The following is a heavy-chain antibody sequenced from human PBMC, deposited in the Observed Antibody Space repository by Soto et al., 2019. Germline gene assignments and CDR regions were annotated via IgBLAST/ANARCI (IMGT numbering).Heavy chain of an antibody. CDR3: ARRSSGWYSDY. CDR1: GFTFSSYA. D-gene: IGHD6-19*01. Sequence: EVQLLESGGGLVQPGGSLRLSCAASGFTFSSYAMNWVRQAPGKGLEWVSVISGSGGSTYYADSVKGRFTISRDNSKNTLYLQMNSLRAEDTAVYYCARRSSGWYSDYWGQGTLVTVSS. V-gene: IGHV3-23*01. CDR2: ISGSGGST. J-gene: IGHJ4*02.